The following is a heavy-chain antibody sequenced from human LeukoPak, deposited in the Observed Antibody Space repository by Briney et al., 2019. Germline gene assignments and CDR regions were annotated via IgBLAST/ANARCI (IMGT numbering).Heavy chain of an antibody. D-gene: IGHD2-2*01. V-gene: IGHV1-69*06. CDR2: IIPIFGTA. Sequence: SVKVSCKASGGTFSSYAISWVRQAPGQGLEWMGGIIPIFGTANYAQKFQGRVTITADKSTSTAYMELSSLRSEDTAVYYCATGVVPAANVDYWGQGTLVTVSS. CDR3: ATGVVPAANVDY. CDR1: GGTFSSYA. J-gene: IGHJ4*02.